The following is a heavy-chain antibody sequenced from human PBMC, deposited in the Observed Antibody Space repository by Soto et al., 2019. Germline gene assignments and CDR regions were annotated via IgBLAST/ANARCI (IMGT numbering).Heavy chain of an antibody. Sequence: QVQLVESGGGVVQPGRSLRLSCAASGFTFSSYAMHWVRQAPGKGLEWVAVISYDGSNKYYADSVKGRFTISRDNSKNTRYLQMNSLRAEDTAVYYCAGRATVTKPDDYWGQGTLVTVSS. CDR2: ISYDGSNK. J-gene: IGHJ4*02. CDR1: GFTFSSYA. D-gene: IGHD4-17*01. V-gene: IGHV3-30-3*01. CDR3: AGRATVTKPDDY.